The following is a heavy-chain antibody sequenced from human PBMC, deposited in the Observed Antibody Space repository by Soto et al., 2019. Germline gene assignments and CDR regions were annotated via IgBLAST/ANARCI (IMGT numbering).Heavy chain of an antibody. CDR2: IIPIFGTA. V-gene: IGHV1-69*13. J-gene: IGHJ6*02. D-gene: IGHD5-18*01. CDR3: ARGIQLWPGRPYGMDV. CDR1: GGTFSSYA. Sequence: ASVKVSCKASGGTFSSYAISWVRQAPGQGLEWMGGIIPIFGTANYAQKFQGRVTITADESTSTAYMELSSLRSEDTAVYYCARGIQLWPGRPYGMDVWDQGTTVTVSS.